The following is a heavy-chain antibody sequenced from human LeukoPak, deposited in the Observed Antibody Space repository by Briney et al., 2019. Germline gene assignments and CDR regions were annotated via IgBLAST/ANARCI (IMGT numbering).Heavy chain of an antibody. V-gene: IGHV3-30-3*01. CDR2: ISYDGSNK. D-gene: IGHD3-3*01. CDR1: GFTFSSYA. CDR3: ARSRADKYYDFPEFDY. Sequence: PGRSLRLSCAASGFTFSSYAMHWVRQAPGKGLEWVAVISYDGSNKYYADSVKGRFTISRDNAKNSLYLQMNSLRAEDTAVYYCARSRADKYYDFPEFDYWGQGTLVTVSS. J-gene: IGHJ4*02.